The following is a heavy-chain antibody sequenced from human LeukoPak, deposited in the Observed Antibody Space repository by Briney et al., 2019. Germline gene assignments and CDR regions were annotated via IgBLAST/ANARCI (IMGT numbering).Heavy chain of an antibody. V-gene: IGHV3-48*02. CDR2: LSSSSSNI. CDR1: GFTFSNYA. Sequence: GGSLRLSCAASGFTFSNYAMNWVRQAPGKGLEWVSFLSSSSSNIYYADSVKGRFTISRDNAKNSLYLQMNSLRDEDTAVYYCARDCGGDCHDYCDFGGRGTQVTVSS. D-gene: IGHD2-21*02. CDR3: ARDCGGDCHDYCDF. J-gene: IGHJ4*02.